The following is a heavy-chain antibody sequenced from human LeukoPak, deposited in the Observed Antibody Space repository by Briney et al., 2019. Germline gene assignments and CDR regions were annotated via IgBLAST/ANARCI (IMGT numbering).Heavy chain of an antibody. D-gene: IGHD6-19*01. CDR1: GFTFDDYA. CDR3: AKVFVSSGWSDFDY. Sequence: SGGSLRLSCAASGFTFDDYAMHWVRQAPGKGLEWVSGFSWNSGTIVYADSVKGRFTISRDNAKNSLFLQTNSLRAEDTAFYYCAKVFVSSGWSDFDYWGQGTLVTVSS. CDR2: FSWNSGTI. V-gene: IGHV3-9*01. J-gene: IGHJ4*02.